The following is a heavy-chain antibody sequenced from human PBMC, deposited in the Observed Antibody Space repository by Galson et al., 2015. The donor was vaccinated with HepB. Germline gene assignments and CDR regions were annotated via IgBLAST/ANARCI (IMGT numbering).Heavy chain of an antibody. J-gene: IGHJ4*02. CDR1: GFSLSTGGVG. Sequence: PALVKPTQTLTLTCTFSGFSLSTGGVGVGWIRQPPGKALEWLAVIYWDDDKRYSPFLKSRLTTTKDTSKNQVVLTMTNMDPVDTATYYCALNKEYRGAVGDYWGQGTLVTVSS. CDR3: ALNKEYRGAVGDY. D-gene: IGHD4-23*01. V-gene: IGHV2-5*02. CDR2: IYWDDDK.